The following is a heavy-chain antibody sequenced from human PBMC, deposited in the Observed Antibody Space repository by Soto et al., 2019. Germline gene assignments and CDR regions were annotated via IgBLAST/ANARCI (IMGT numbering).Heavy chain of an antibody. CDR3: ANGRDDFWSGYYDYYYMDV. J-gene: IGHJ6*03. CDR1: GFTFSSYA. Sequence: GGSLRLSCAASGFTFSSYAMSWVRQAPGKGLEWVSAISGSGGSTYYADSVKGRFTISRDNSKNTLYLQMNSLRAEDTAVYYCANGRDDFWSGYYDYYYMDVWGKGTTVTVSS. CDR2: ISGSGGST. D-gene: IGHD3-3*01. V-gene: IGHV3-23*01.